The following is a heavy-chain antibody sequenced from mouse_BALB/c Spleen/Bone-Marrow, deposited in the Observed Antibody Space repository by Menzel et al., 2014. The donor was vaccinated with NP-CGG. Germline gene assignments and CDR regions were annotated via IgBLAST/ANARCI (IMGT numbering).Heavy chain of an antibody. CDR3: ARGGQLGAMDY. J-gene: IGHJ4*01. CDR1: GFTFSDYY. CDR2: ISDGGSYT. V-gene: IGHV5-4*02. D-gene: IGHD3-2*01. Sequence: EVKLVESGAGLVKPGGSLKLSCAASGFTFSDYYMYWVRQTPEKRLEWVATISDGGSYTYYPDSVKGRFTISRDNAKNNLYLQMSSLKSEDTAMYYCARGGQLGAMDYWGQGTSVTVSS.